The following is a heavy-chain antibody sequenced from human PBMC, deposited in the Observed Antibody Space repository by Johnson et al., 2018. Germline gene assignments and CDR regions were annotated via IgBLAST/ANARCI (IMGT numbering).Heavy chain of an antibody. D-gene: IGHD4-23*01. CDR3: ASEGPHGGLS. J-gene: IGHJ5*02. V-gene: IGHV3-15*05. CDR2: IKSRTRAGTT. Sequence: VQLVQSGGSLVKPGGSLILSCAASGFSFTDLTVNWVRQAPGKGLEWVGRIKSRTRAGTTDYGAPVKGRFRISRVDSESTLYLQMNSLKVETTGVYFCASEGPHGGLSWGQGTLVTVSS. CDR1: GFSFTDLT.